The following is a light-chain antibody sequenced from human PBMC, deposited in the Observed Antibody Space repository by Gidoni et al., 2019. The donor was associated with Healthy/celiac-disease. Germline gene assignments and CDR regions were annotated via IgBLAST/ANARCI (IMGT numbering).Light chain of an antibody. Sequence: AIQMTQSPSSLSASVGDRVTITCRASQGIRNDLGWYQQKPGKAPKLLIYAASSVQSGVPSRFSGSGSGTDFTLTSSSLQPEDFATYYCLQDYNYPLTFGGGTKVEIK. CDR3: LQDYNYPLT. J-gene: IGKJ4*01. CDR2: AAS. V-gene: IGKV1-6*01. CDR1: QGIRND.